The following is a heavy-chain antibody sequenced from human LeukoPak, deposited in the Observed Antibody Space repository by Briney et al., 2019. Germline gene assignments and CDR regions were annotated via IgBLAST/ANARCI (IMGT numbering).Heavy chain of an antibody. CDR2: IYHSGST. J-gene: IGHJ4*02. V-gene: IGHV4-30-2*01. CDR1: GGSISSGGYS. CDR3: ARGSDSSGYPFDY. Sequence: SETLSLTCAVSGGSISSGGYSWSWIRQPPGKGLEWIGYIYHSGSTYYNPSLKSRVTISVDRSKNQFSLKLSSVTAADTAVYYCARGSDSSGYPFDYWGQGTLVTVSS. D-gene: IGHD3-22*01.